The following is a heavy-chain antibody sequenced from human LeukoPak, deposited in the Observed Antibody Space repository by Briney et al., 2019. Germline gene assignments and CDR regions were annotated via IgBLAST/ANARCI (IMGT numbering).Heavy chain of an antibody. J-gene: IGHJ6*02. CDR3: ARGGVAVAGTWWTSGNYYYGMDV. CDR2: IYYSGSA. CDR1: GGSISSYY. V-gene: IGHV4-59*01. D-gene: IGHD6-19*01. Sequence: PSETLSLTCTVSGGSISSYYWSWIRQPPGKGLEWIGYIYYSGSANYNPSLKSRVTISVDTSKNQFSLKLSSVTAADTAVYYCARGGVAVAGTWWTSGNYYYGMDVWGQGTLVTVSS.